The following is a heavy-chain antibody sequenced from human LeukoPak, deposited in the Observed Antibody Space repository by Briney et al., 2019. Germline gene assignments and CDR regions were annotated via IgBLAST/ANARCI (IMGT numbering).Heavy chain of an antibody. CDR2: IYYSGST. D-gene: IGHD2-15*01. J-gene: IGHJ5*02. CDR3: ARDRGVVVVAATLHWFDP. V-gene: IGHV4-59*12. CDR1: GGSISSYY. Sequence: SETLSLTCTVSGGSISSYYWSWIRQPPGKGLEWIGYIYYSGSTNYNPSLKSRVTISVDTSKNQFSLKLSSVTAADTAVYYCARDRGVVVVAATLHWFDPWGQGTLVTVSS.